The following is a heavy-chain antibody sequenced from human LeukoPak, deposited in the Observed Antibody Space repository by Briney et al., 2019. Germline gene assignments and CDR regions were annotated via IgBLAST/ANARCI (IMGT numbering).Heavy chain of an antibody. J-gene: IGHJ4*02. V-gene: IGHV3-9*01. CDR1: GFTFDDYA. CDR2: ISWHSGTTI. D-gene: IGHD1-26*01. Sequence: PGRSLRLPCAASGFTFDDYAMHWVRQAPGKGLEWVSGISWHSGTTIYYADSVKGRFTISRDNAKNSLYLQMNSLRAEDTAVYYCARRRDSGSLQHFDYWGQGTLVTVSS. CDR3: ARRRDSGSLQHFDY.